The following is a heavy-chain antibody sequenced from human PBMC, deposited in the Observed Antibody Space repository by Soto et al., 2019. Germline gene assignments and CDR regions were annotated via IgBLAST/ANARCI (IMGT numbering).Heavy chain of an antibody. CDR3: ARVFIVGATAPFDY. J-gene: IGHJ4*02. V-gene: IGHV1-69*12. D-gene: IGHD1-26*01. Sequence: QVPLVQSGAEVKKPGSSVKVSCKASGGTFSSYGFSWVRQAPGQGLEWMGGIIPIFGTTNYAQKFQGRVTITADESTSTAYMELSSLRSEDTAVYYCARVFIVGATAPFDYWGQGTLVTVSS. CDR1: GGTFSSYG. CDR2: IIPIFGTT.